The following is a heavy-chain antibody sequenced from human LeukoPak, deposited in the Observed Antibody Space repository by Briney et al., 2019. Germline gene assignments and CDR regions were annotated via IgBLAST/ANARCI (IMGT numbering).Heavy chain of an antibody. Sequence: GGSLRLSCAAFGFTFNNYAMSWVRQAPGKGLEWVPAITGNGGSTYYADSVKGRFTISRDNSKNTLYLQMNSLRAEDTAEYYCAKKSQATAGPSYFDHWGQGTLVTVSS. V-gene: IGHV3-23*01. CDR1: GFTFNNYA. J-gene: IGHJ4*02. D-gene: IGHD6-13*01. CDR3: AKKSQATAGPSYFDH. CDR2: ITGNGGST.